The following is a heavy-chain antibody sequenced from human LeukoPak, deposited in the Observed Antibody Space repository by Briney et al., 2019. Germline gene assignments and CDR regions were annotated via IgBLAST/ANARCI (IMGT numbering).Heavy chain of an antibody. CDR1: GGTFSSYA. D-gene: IGHD3-3*01. Sequence: SVKVSCKASGGTFSSYAISWVRQAPGQGLEWMGGIIPIFGTANYAQKFQGRDTITTDESTSTAYMELRSLRSEDTAVYYCARDSLGYDFWSGYERFDYYYYYMDVWGKGTTVTVSS. J-gene: IGHJ6*03. CDR2: IIPIFGTA. CDR3: ARDSLGYDFWSGYERFDYYYYYMDV. V-gene: IGHV1-69*05.